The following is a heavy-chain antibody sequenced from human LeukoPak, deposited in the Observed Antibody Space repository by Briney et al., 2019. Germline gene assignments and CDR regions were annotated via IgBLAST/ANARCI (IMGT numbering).Heavy chain of an antibody. CDR2: INHSGST. CDR3: ARNQRPPLRLYYSFMDV. J-gene: IGHJ6*03. D-gene: IGHD4-17*01. V-gene: IGHV4-34*01. CDR1: DGSLSGYY. Sequence: SETLSLTCAVYDGSLSGYYWSWIRQSPGKGLEWIGEINHSGSTNYNPSLQSRVPISVDTSKNQLSLELNSVTAADTAVYYCARNQRPPLRLYYSFMDVWGKGTTVTVSS.